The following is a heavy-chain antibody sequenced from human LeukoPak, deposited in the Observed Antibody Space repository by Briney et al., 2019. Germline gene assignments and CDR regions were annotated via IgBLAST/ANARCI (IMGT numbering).Heavy chain of an antibody. J-gene: IGHJ3*02. CDR3: ARGTDSSGYFAFDI. Sequence: GASVKVSCKASGYTFTGYYMHWVRQAPGQGLEWMGWINPNSGGTNYAQKFQGRVTMTRDTSISTAYMELSRLRSDDTAVYYCARGTDSSGYFAFDIWGQGTMVTVSS. D-gene: IGHD3-22*01. V-gene: IGHV1-2*02. CDR1: GYTFTGYY. CDR2: INPNSGGT.